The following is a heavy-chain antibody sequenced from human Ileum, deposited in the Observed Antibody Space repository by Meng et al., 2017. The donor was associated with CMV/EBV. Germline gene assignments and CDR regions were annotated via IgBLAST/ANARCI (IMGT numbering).Heavy chain of an antibody. Sequence: LTCAVSGDSFSSNTWWSWVRQPPGKGVEWIGEIHHSGTPTYNPSLKSRVTISLDESKIEFSLKLSSVTAADTAVYYCTRNGYYSLDYWSPGTLVTVSS. CDR2: IHHSGTP. CDR1: GDSFSSNTW. V-gene: IGHV4-4*02. J-gene: IGHJ4*02. D-gene: IGHD3-22*01. CDR3: TRNGYYSLDY.